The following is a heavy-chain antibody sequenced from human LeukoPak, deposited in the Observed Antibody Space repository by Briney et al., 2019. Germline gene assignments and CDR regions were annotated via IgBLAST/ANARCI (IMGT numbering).Heavy chain of an antibody. Sequence: GGSLRLSCAASGFTFSTFAMSWVRQAPGKGLEWVSAISGSGGAPYYTDSVKGRFTISRDNSKNTLYLQMNSLRAEDTATYYCAKTPRYDFWSGYWGDAFDIWGQGTMVTVSS. D-gene: IGHD3-3*01. V-gene: IGHV3-23*01. CDR3: AKTPRYDFWSGYWGDAFDI. CDR1: GFTFSTFA. CDR2: ISGSGGAP. J-gene: IGHJ3*02.